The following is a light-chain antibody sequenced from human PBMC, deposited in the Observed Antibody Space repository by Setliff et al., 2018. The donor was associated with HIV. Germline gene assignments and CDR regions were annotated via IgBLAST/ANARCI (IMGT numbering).Light chain of an antibody. CDR2: DVS. Sequence: QSALTQPASVSGSPGQSITISCTGSSSDVGGYNYVSWYQQHPGKAPKLVIYDVSQRPSGVSDRFSGSKSGITASLTISGLQPEDESDYYCSSYTASSTLVFGGGTK. J-gene: IGLJ3*02. V-gene: IGLV2-14*03. CDR1: SSDVGGYNY. CDR3: SSYTASSTLV.